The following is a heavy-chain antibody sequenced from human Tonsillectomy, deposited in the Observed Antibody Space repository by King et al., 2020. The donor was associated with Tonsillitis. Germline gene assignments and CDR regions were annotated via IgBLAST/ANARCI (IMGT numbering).Heavy chain of an antibody. CDR1: GFTFGDYA. CDR2: IRSQAYGGTT. CDR3: SRPFFGSASYYSEDYMDV. J-gene: IGHJ6*03. D-gene: IGHD3-10*01. V-gene: IGHV3-49*04. Sequence: VQLVESGGGLVQPGRSLRLSCTGSGFTFGDYAMTWVRQAPGKGLEWVGFIRSQAYGGTTEYAASVKGRFTVSRDDSKSIAYLQMNSLKTEDTAVYYCSRPFFGSASYYSEDYMDVWGQGTTVTVSS.